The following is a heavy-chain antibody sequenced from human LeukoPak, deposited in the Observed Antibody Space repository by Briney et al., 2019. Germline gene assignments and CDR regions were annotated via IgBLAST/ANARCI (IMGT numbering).Heavy chain of an antibody. Sequence: SETLSLTCAVYGGSFSGYYWSWIRQPPGKGLEWIGEINHSGSTNYNPSLKSRVTISVDTSKNQFSLKLSSVTAADTAVYYCAGGKDYYDSSGYYPIDYWGQGTLVTVSS. J-gene: IGHJ4*02. D-gene: IGHD3-22*01. V-gene: IGHV4-34*01. CDR3: AGGKDYYDSSGYYPIDY. CDR2: INHSGST. CDR1: GGSFSGYY.